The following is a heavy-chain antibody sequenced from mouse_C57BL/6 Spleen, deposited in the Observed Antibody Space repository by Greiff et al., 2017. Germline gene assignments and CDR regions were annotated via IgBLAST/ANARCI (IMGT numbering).Heavy chain of an antibody. V-gene: IGHV1-62-2*01. CDR3: ARHEDLYGSSYGDAMDY. J-gene: IGHJ4*01. CDR1: GYTFTEYT. CDR2: FYPGSGSI. D-gene: IGHD1-1*01. Sequence: VHLVESGAELVKPGASVKLSCKASGYTFTEYTIHWVKQRSGQGLEWIGWFYPGSGSIKYNEKFKDKATLTADKSSSTVYMELSRLTSEDSAVYFCARHEDLYGSSYGDAMDYWGQGTSVTVSS.